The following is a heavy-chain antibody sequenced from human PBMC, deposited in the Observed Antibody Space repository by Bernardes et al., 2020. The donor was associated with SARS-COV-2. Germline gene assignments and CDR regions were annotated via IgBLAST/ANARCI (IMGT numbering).Heavy chain of an antibody. CDR1: GYSFTSHW. Sequence: GESLKIYCKGSGYSFTSHWIGWVRQMSGKGLEWMGTIYPGDSDSRYSPSFQGQVTISADKSISTAYLQWSSLKASDTAMYYCARQRGGTIFLDAFDIWGQGTMVTVSS. CDR3: ARQRGGTIFLDAFDI. V-gene: IGHV5-51*01. J-gene: IGHJ3*02. D-gene: IGHD3-9*01. CDR2: IYPGDSDS.